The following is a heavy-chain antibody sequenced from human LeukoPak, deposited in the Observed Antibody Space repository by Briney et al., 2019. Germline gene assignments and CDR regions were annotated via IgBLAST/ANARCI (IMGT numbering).Heavy chain of an antibody. CDR1: GYSFTSYW. Sequence: GESLKISCKGSGYSFTSYWIAWVRQMPGKGLEWMGIIYPGDSDTRYSPSFQGQVTISADKSISTAYLQWSSLEASDTAMYYCARVLQPNWNHYYHGIDVWGQGTTVTVSS. D-gene: IGHD1-20*01. CDR2: IYPGDSDT. CDR3: ARVLQPNWNHYYHGIDV. J-gene: IGHJ6*02. V-gene: IGHV5-51*01.